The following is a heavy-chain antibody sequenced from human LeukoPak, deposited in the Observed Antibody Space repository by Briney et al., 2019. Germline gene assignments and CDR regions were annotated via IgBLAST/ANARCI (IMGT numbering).Heavy chain of an antibody. D-gene: IGHD3-10*01. CDR1: GYTFTGYY. V-gene: IGHV1-2*02. CDR2: INPNSGGT. J-gene: IGHJ4*02. CDR3: ARAAWFGVITYFDY. Sequence: GASVKVSCKASGYTFTGYYMHWVRQAPGQGLEWMGWINPNSGGTNYAQKFQGRVTMTRDTSISTAYMELSRLRSDDTAVYYCARAAWFGVITYFDYWGQGTLVTVSS.